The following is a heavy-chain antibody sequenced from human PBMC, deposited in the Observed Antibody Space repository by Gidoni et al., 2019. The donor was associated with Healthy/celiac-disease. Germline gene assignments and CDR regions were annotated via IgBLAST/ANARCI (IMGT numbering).Heavy chain of an antibody. D-gene: IGHD3-22*01. J-gene: IGHJ4*02. V-gene: IGHV3-33*01. CDR1: GSTFSSYG. Sequence: QVQLVESGGGVVQPGRSLRLSCAVSGSTFSSYGMHWVRQAPGKGLEWGAVIWYDGSNKYYADSVKGRFTISRDNSKNTLYLQMNSLRAEDTAVYYCARDYYDSSGLFPLHYWGQGTLVTVSS. CDR3: ARDYYDSSGLFPLHY. CDR2: IWYDGSNK.